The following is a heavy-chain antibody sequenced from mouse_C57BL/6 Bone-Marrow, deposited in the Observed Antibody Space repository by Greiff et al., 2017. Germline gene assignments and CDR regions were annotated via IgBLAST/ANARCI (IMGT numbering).Heavy chain of an antibody. Sequence: VQLQQPGAELVKPGASVKMSCKASGYTFTSYWITWVKQRPGQGLEWIGDIYPGSGSTNYNEKFKSKATLTLDTSSSTAYMQLSSLTSEDSAVYYCARWGTTVVAENYFDYWGQGTSLTVSS. V-gene: IGHV1-55*01. CDR3: ARWGTTVVAENYFDY. CDR2: IYPGSGST. J-gene: IGHJ2*03. D-gene: IGHD1-1*01. CDR1: GYTFTSYW.